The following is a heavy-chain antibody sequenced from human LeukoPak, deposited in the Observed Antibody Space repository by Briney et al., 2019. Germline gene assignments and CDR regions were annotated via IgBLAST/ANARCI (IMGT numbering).Heavy chain of an antibody. CDR1: GFTFSSYE. Sequence: GGSLRLSCAASGFTFSSYEMNWVRQAPGKGLEWVSYISSSGSTIYYADSVKGRFTISRDNAKNSLYLQMNSLRAEDTAVYYCARVRACGYSYGYPIFDYWGQGTLVTVSS. CDR3: ARVRACGYSYGYPIFDY. J-gene: IGHJ4*02. CDR2: ISSSGSTI. V-gene: IGHV3-48*03. D-gene: IGHD5-18*01.